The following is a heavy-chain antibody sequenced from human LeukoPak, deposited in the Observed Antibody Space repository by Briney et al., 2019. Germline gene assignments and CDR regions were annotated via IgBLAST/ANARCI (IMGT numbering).Heavy chain of an antibody. CDR2: INHSGST. CDR3: ASGIAAEMGY. Sequence: SETLSLTCAVYGESFSGYYWSWIRQPPGKGLEWIGEINHSGSTNYNPSLKSRVTISVDTSKNQFSLKLSSVTAADTAVYYCASGIAAEMGYWGQGTLVTVSS. J-gene: IGHJ4*02. CDR1: GESFSGYY. V-gene: IGHV4-34*01. D-gene: IGHD6-13*01.